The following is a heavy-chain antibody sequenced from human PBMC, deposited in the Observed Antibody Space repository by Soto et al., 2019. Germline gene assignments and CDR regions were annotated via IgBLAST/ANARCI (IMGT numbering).Heavy chain of an antibody. V-gene: IGHV1-69*13. D-gene: IGHD1-26*01. J-gene: IGHJ6*02. CDR2: IIPIFGTA. CDR1: GGTFSSYA. Sequence: SVKVSCKASGGTFSSYAISWVRQAPGQGLEWMGGIIPIFGTANYAQKFQGRVTITADESKSTAYMELSSLRSEDTAVYYCARSYSGSYYSYYYGMDVWGQGTTVTVSS. CDR3: ARSYSGSYYSYYYGMDV.